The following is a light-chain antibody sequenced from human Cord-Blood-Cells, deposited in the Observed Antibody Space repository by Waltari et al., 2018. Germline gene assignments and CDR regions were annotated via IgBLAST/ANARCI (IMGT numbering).Light chain of an antibody. J-gene: IGLJ2*01. Sequence: QSALTQPRPVSGSPGQSVTISCTGTSSDVGGHNYVSWYQQHPGKAPKLMIYDVSKRPSGVPDRFSGSKSGNTASLTISGLQAEDEADYYCCSYAGSYTRVFGGGTKLTVL. CDR2: DVS. V-gene: IGLV2-11*01. CDR1: SSDVGGHNY. CDR3: CSYAGSYTRV.